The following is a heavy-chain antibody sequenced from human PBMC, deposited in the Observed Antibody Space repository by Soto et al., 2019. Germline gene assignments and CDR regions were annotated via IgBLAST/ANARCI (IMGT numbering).Heavy chain of an antibody. J-gene: IGHJ4*02. CDR1: GGSISSGDYY. Sequence: QVRLQESGPGLVKPSQTLSLTCTVSGGSISSGDYYWSWIRQPPGKGLEWIGYIYDSGSTHYNPSLRSRVSMPVDTSKNQFSLKLNSVTAADTAVYYCARGGVLLQFFDYWGQGTLVTVSS. CDR3: ARGGVLLQFFDY. D-gene: IGHD5-12*01. V-gene: IGHV4-30-4*01. CDR2: IYDSGST.